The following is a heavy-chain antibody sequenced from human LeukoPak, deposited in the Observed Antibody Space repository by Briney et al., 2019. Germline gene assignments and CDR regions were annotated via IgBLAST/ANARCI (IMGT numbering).Heavy chain of an antibody. Sequence: VASVKVSCKASGGTFSSYAISWVRQAPGQGLEWMGGIIPIFGTANYAQKFQGRVTITADESTSTAYMELRGLRSDDTAVYYCARCGSSGYLIDYWGQGTLVTVSS. D-gene: IGHD3-22*01. CDR2: IIPIFGTA. V-gene: IGHV1-69*13. J-gene: IGHJ4*02. CDR1: GGTFSSYA. CDR3: ARCGSSGYLIDY.